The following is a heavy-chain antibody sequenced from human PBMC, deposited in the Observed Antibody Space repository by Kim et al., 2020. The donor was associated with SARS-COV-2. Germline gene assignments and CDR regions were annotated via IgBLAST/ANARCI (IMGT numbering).Heavy chain of an antibody. CDR3: TRQIDYGDYSVGGY. J-gene: IGHJ4*02. CDR1: GFTFSGSA. CDR2: IRSKANSYAT. V-gene: IGHV3-73*01. Sequence: GGSLRLSCAASGFTFSGSAMHWVRQASGKGLEWVGRIRSKANSYATAYAASVKGRFTISRDDSKNTAYLQMNSLKTEDTAVYYCTRQIDYGDYSVGGYWGQGTLVTVSS. D-gene: IGHD4-17*01.